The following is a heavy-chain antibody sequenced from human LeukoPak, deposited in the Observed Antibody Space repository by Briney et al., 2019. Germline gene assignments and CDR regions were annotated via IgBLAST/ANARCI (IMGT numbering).Heavy chain of an antibody. CDR3: AGGVRPRYGGEPHFDY. D-gene: IGHD4-23*01. CDR2: INPTGGST. J-gene: IGHJ4*02. CDR1: GYTFTSYY. V-gene: IGHV1-2*06. Sequence: GASVKVSCKASGYTFTSYYMHWVRQAPGQGLEWMGLINPTGGSTGYAQKFQGRVTMTRDTSISTAYMELSRLRSDDTAVYYCAGGVRPRYGGEPHFDYWGQGTLVTVSS.